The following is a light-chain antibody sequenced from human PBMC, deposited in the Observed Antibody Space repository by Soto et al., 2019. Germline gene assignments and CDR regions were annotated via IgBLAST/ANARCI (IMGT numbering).Light chain of an antibody. CDR2: KAS. CDR3: QHYNSYSEA. J-gene: IGKJ1*01. V-gene: IGKV1-5*03. Sequence: DIQMTQSPSTLSGSVGDRVTITCRASQTISSWLAWYQQKPGKAPKLLIYKASTLKSGVPSRFSCSGSGTEFTLTISSLQPDDFATYYCQHYNSYSEAFGQWTKVELK. CDR1: QTISSW.